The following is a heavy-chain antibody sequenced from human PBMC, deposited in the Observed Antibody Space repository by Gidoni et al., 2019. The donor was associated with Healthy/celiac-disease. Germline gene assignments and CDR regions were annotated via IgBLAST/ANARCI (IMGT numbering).Heavy chain of an antibody. J-gene: IGHJ6*02. V-gene: IGHV3-30-3*01. CDR3: ARDPDYGDYGQYYYYGMDV. Sequence: QVQLVESGGGVVQPGRSLRLSCAASGFTFSSYAMHWVRQAPGKGLEWVAVISYDGSNKYYADSVKGRFTISRDNSKNTLYLQMNSPRAEDTAVYYCARDPDYGDYGQYYYYGMDVWGQGTTVTVSS. D-gene: IGHD4-17*01. CDR2: ISYDGSNK. CDR1: GFTFSSYA.